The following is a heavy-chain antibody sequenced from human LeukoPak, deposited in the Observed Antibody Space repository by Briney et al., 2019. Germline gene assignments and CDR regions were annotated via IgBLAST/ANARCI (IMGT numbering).Heavy chain of an antibody. D-gene: IGHD3-10*01. V-gene: IGHV1-18*01. CDR3: ARARGGPSDLWFGELSSIGGATDFDY. CDR1: GYTFTSYG. J-gene: IGHJ4*02. Sequence: ASVKVSCKASGYTFTSYGISWVRQAPGQGLEWRGWISAYNGKTNYAQKLQGRVTMTTDTSTSTAYMELRSLRSDDTAVYYCARARGGPSDLWFGELSSIGGATDFDYWGQGTLVTVSS. CDR2: ISAYNGKT.